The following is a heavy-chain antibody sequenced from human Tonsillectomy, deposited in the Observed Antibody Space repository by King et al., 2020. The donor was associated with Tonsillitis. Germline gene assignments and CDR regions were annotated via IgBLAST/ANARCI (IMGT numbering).Heavy chain of an antibody. Sequence: QLVQSGAEVKKPGASVKVSCKASGYTFTSYGISWVRQAPGQGLEWMGWISAYNGNTNYAQKLQGRVTMTTDTSTSTAYMELRSLRSDDTAVYYCARAMDITVAGTRQEWFDPWGQGTLVTVSS. CDR1: GYTFTSYG. D-gene: IGHD6-19*01. CDR2: ISAYNGNT. V-gene: IGHV1-18*04. CDR3: ARAMDITVAGTRQEWFDP. J-gene: IGHJ5*02.